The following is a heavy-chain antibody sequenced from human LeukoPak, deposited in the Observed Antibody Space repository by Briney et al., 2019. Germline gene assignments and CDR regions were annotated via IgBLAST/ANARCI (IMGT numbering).Heavy chain of an antibody. CDR1: GGSISSSSYY. D-gene: IGHD3-22*01. Sequence: KTSETLSLTCTVSGGSISSSSYYWGWIRQPPGKGVEWIGSIYYSGSSYYNPSLKSRVTISVDTSKNQCSLKLSSVTAADTAVYYCARDRTLYSYYYDSSGYSPDAFDIWGQGTMVTVSS. J-gene: IGHJ3*02. V-gene: IGHV4-39*07. CDR3: ARDRTLYSYYYDSSGYSPDAFDI. CDR2: IYYSGSS.